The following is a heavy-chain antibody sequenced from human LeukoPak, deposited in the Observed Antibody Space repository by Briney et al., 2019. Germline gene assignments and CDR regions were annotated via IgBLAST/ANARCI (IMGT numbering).Heavy chain of an antibody. J-gene: IGHJ6*03. CDR2: ISDSSYYI. CDR1: GFTFSSYT. D-gene: IGHD2-2*01. CDR3: ARRKDVVVVPGTMGYYLDV. Sequence: GGSLRLSCAASGFTFSSYTMNWVRQAPGMGLEWVSSISDSSYYIYYADSVRGRFTVSRDNAKNSLYLQMNGLRAEDTAVYYSARRKDVVVVPGTMGYYLDVWGKGTTVTVSS. V-gene: IGHV3-21*01.